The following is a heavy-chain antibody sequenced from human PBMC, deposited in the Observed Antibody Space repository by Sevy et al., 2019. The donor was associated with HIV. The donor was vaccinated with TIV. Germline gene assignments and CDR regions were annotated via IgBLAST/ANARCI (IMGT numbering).Heavy chain of an antibody. V-gene: IGHV3-30*18. D-gene: IGHD2-21*02. CDR2: ISYDGSNK. J-gene: IGHJ4*02. Sequence: GGSLRLSCAASGFTFSNYGMHWVRLAPGKGLEWVAVISYDGSNKDYVDSVKGRFIISRDNSKNTLYLQMNSLRVEDTAVYYCAKAFIEGDTEGYYFDYWGQGTLVTVSS. CDR1: GFTFSNYG. CDR3: AKAFIEGDTEGYYFDY.